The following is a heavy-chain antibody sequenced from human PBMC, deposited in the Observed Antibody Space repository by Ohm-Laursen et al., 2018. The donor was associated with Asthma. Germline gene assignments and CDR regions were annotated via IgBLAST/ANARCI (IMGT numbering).Heavy chain of an antibody. V-gene: IGHV3-21*01. CDR1: GYTFSRYS. J-gene: IGHJ1*01. CDR3: ARIGPEWELPGREYSLHH. CDR2: ISTASTFI. D-gene: IGHD1-26*01. Sequence: LRLSCAAFGYTFSRYSIHWVRQIPGKGLEWVASISTASTFIYYADSVRGRFTTSRDNAKNSVYLQMNSLRAEDTALYYCARIGPEWELPGREYSLHHWGQGTQVTVSS.